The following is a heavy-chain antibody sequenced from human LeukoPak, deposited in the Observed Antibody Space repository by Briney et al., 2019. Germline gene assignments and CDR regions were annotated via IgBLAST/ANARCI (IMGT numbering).Heavy chain of an antibody. Sequence: GGSLRLSCAASGFTVSTNYMSWVRQARGKGLEWVSVISGNGGSTYYADSVKGRFTISRDNSKNTLYLQMNSLRGEDTAVYYCAKADSARGVTLKTTIDYWGQGTLVTVSS. J-gene: IGHJ4*02. CDR2: ISGNGGST. CDR1: GFTVSTNY. CDR3: AKADSARGVTLKTTIDY. V-gene: IGHV3-23*01. D-gene: IGHD3-3*01.